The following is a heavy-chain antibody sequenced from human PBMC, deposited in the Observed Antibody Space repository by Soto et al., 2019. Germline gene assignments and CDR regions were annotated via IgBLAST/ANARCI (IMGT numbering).Heavy chain of an antibody. J-gene: IGHJ4*02. D-gene: IGHD3-9*01. CDR2: ISAYNGNT. CDR1: GYTFTSYG. CDR3: ARDTADVLRYFDWLPLGQIRIENFDY. V-gene: IGHV1-18*01. Sequence: GASVKVSCKASGYTFTSYGISWVRQAPGQGLEWMGWISAYNGNTNYAQKLQGRVTMTTDTSTSTAYMELRSLRSDDTAVYYCARDTADVLRYFDWLPLGQIRIENFDYWGQGTLVTVSS.